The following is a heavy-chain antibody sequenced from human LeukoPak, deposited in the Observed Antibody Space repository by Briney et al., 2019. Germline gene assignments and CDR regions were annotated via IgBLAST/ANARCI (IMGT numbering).Heavy chain of an antibody. CDR3: AKSLLQRSGDRRYFDY. CDR1: GFTFSSYS. J-gene: IGHJ4*02. Sequence: PGGSLRLSCAASGFTFSSYSMNWVRQAPGKGLEWVSAISGSGGSTYYADSVKGRFTISRDNSKNTLYLQMNSLRAEDTAVYYCAKSLLQRSGDRRYFDYWGQGTLVTVSS. V-gene: IGHV3-23*01. CDR2: ISGSGGST. D-gene: IGHD6-25*01.